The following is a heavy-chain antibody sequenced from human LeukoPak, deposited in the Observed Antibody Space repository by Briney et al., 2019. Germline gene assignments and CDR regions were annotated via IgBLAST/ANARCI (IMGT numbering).Heavy chain of an antibody. V-gene: IGHV3-30*02. Sequence: PSGGSLRLSCAASGFTFSSHALHWVRQAPGKGLEWVAFIRYDGSNKYYADSVKGRFTISRDNSKNTLYLQMNSLRAEDTAVYYCAKDPRITAPTQRNYYYYMDVWGKGTTVTISS. D-gene: IGHD5-18*01. CDR3: AKDPRITAPTQRNYYYYMDV. CDR1: GFTFSSHA. CDR2: IRYDGSNK. J-gene: IGHJ6*03.